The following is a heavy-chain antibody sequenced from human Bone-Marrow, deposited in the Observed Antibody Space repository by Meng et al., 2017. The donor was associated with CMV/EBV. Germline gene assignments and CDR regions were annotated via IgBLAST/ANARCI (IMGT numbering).Heavy chain of an antibody. CDR3: ARVPGLAAAGYYYYYYGMDV. Sequence: GESLKISCAASGFTFSSYSMNWVRQAPGKGLEWVSSISSSSSYIYYADSVKGRFTISRDNSKNTLYLQMNRLSAEDTAVYYCARVPGLAAAGYYYYYYGMDVWGQGTTVTVSS. CDR2: ISSSSSYI. V-gene: IGHV3-21*04. D-gene: IGHD6-13*01. J-gene: IGHJ6*02. CDR1: GFTFSSYS.